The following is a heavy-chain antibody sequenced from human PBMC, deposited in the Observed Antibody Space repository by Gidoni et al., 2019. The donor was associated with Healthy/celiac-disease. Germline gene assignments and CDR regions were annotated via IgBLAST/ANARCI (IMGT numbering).Heavy chain of an antibody. J-gene: IGHJ4*02. CDR1: GYTFTGYY. CDR3: ARFLSSGYPFDY. D-gene: IGHD3-22*01. Sequence: QVQLVQSGAEVKKPGASVKVSCKASGYTFTGYYIPWVRQAPGQGLEWMGWINPNSGGTNSAQKFQGRVTMTRDTSISTAYMELSRLRSDDTAVYYCARFLSSGYPFDYWGQGTLVTVSS. CDR2: INPNSGGT. V-gene: IGHV1-2*02.